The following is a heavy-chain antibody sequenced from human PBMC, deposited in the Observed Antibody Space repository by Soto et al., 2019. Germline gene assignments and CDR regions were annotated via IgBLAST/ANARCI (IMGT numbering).Heavy chain of an antibody. D-gene: IGHD4-17*01. CDR2: IYYSGST. V-gene: IGHV4-30-4*01. J-gene: IGHJ4*02. CDR3: ARGPTSTVTTYY. Sequence: SETLSLTCTVSGGSISSGDYYWSWIRQPPGKGLEWIGYIYYSGSTYYNPSLKSRVTISVDTSKNQFSLKLSSVTAADTAVYYCARGPTSTVTTYYWGQGTLVTVSS. CDR1: GGSISSGDYY.